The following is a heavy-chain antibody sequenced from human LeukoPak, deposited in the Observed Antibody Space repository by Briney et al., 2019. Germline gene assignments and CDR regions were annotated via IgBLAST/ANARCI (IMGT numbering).Heavy chain of an antibody. V-gene: IGHV3-21*01. CDR2: ISSSSSYI. J-gene: IGHJ4*02. Sequence: GGSLRLSCAASGFTFSSYSMNWVRHAPGKGLEWVSSISSSSSYIYYADSVEGRFTISRDNAKNSLYLQMNSLRAEDTAVYYCARAIADTAMAPDYWGQGTLVTVSS. CDR3: ARAIADTAMAPDY. D-gene: IGHD5-18*01. CDR1: GFTFSSYS.